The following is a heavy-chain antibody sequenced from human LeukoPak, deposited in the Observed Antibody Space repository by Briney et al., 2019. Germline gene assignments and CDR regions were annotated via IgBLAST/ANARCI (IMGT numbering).Heavy chain of an antibody. V-gene: IGHV4-39*07. CDR3: ASGDYGAGSPVMRY. CDR1: GGSISSGSYY. D-gene: IGHD3-10*01. J-gene: IGHJ4*01. CDR2: IYYSGST. Sequence: PSQTLSLTCTVSGGSISSGSYYWSWIRQPPGKGLEWIGSIYYSGSTYYNPSLKSRVTISVDTSKNQFSLKLSSVTAADTAVYYCASGDYGAGSPVMRYWGHGTLVIVSS.